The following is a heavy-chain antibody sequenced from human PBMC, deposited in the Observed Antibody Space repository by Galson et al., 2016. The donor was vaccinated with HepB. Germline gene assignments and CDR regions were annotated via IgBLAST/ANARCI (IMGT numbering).Heavy chain of an antibody. CDR1: GGSISSTTSW. D-gene: IGHD2-8*02. CDR3: ARDCTGGTCKFAGYDAFDI. Sequence: TLSLTCTVSGGSISSTTSWWSWVRQSPGQGLEWIGEIYHSGDTNYNPSLKSRATISVDTSRNQFSLSLSSVTAADTAVCYCARDCTGGTCKFAGYDAFDIWGQGTTVTVSS. CDR2: IYHSGDT. J-gene: IGHJ3*02. V-gene: IGHV4-4*02.